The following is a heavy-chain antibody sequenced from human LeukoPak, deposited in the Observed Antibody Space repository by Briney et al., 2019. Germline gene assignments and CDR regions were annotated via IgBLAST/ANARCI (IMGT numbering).Heavy chain of an antibody. CDR3: AVTESGYDYVWGSYPGDAFDI. CDR2: ISYDGSNK. D-gene: IGHD3-16*02. J-gene: IGHJ3*02. CDR1: GSTFSSYA. Sequence: GGSLRLSCAASGSTFSSYAMHWVRQAPGKGLEWVAVISYDGSNKYYADSVKGRFTISRDNSKNTLYLQMNSLRAEDTAVYYCAVTESGYDYVWGSYPGDAFDIWGQGTMVTVSS. V-gene: IGHV3-30*04.